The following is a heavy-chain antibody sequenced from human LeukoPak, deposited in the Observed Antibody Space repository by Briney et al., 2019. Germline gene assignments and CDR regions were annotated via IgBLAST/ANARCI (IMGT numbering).Heavy chain of an antibody. CDR3: ARGLSVLNWNDLSRISGY. CDR1: GYTFTSYA. CDR2: INTNTGNP. V-gene: IGHV7-4-1*02. D-gene: IGHD1-1*01. Sequence: ASVKVSCKASGYTFTSYALNWVRQAPGQGLEWMGWINTNTGNPTYAQGFTGRFVFSLDTSVSTAYLQISSLKAEDTAVYYCARGLSVLNWNDLSRISGYWGQGTLVTVSS. J-gene: IGHJ4*02.